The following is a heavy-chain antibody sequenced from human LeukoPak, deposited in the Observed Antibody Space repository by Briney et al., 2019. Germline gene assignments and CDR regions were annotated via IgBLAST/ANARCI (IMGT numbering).Heavy chain of an antibody. CDR2: INHSGST. CDR1: GGSFSGYY. CDR3: TSSFLGYCSGGSCYPNY. V-gene: IGHV4-34*01. D-gene: IGHD2-15*01. J-gene: IGHJ4*02. Sequence: PSETLSLTCAVYGGSFSGYYWSWLRQPPGKGLEWIGEINHSGSTNYNPSLKSRVTISADTSKNQFSLKVRSVTAADTAVYYCTSSFLGYCSGGSCYPNYWGQGTLVTVS.